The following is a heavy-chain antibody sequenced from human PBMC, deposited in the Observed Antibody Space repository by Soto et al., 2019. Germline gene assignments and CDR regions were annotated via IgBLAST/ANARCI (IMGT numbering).Heavy chain of an antibody. Sequence: EVQLLESGGGLVQPGGSLRLSCAASGFTFSSYAMSWVRQAPGKGLEWVSAISGSGGSTYYADSVKGRFTISRDNSKNTLYLQMNSLRAEDTAVYYCAKGLRGVQVGPHDYWGQGTLVTVSA. CDR3: AKGLRGVQVGPHDY. J-gene: IGHJ4*02. D-gene: IGHD3-16*01. CDR1: GFTFSSYA. CDR2: ISGSGGST. V-gene: IGHV3-23*01.